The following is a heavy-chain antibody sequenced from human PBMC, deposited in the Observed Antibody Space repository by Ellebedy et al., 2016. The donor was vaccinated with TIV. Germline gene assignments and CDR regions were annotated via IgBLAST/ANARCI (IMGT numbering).Heavy chain of an antibody. J-gene: IGHJ6*03. V-gene: IGHV4-61*08. CDR2: IFYSGST. CDR1: GGSISSGADY. CDR3: ARVGTELVTVDEYYYYMDV. D-gene: IGHD5-18*01. Sequence: SETLSLTCTVSGGSISSGADYRNWIRQHPGRGLEWIGYIFYSGSTNYNPSLESRVTISVDTSKNQFSLNLRSVTAADTAVYYCARVGTELVTVDEYYYYMDVWGKGTTVTVSS.